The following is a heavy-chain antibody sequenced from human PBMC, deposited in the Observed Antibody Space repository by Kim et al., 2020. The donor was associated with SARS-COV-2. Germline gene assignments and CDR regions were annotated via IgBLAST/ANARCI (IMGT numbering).Heavy chain of an antibody. CDR2: IYYSGST. Sequence: SETLSLTCTVSGGSISSSSYYWGWIRQPPGKGLEWIGSIYYSGSTYYNPSLKSRVTISVDTSKNQFSLKLSSVTAADTAVYYCARDLYGSGALMDSGGNYWGQGTLVTVSS. D-gene: IGHD3-10*01. V-gene: IGHV4-39*07. CDR1: GGSISSSSYY. CDR3: ARDLYGSGALMDSGGNY. J-gene: IGHJ4*02.